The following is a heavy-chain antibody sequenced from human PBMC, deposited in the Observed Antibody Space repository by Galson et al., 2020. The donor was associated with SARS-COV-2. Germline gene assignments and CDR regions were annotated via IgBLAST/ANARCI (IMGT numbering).Heavy chain of an antibody. Sequence: SETLSLTCTVSGDSVSSAGYYWSWLRQHPGKGPEWIGYIQSSGSTYYNPSLKNRVTISADPSKTHFPLALSSVTAADTADYYCARVSGAYDTEYWGQGILVIVSS. CDR2: IQSSGST. D-gene: IGHD1-26*01. CDR3: ARVSGAYDTEY. V-gene: IGHV4-31*03. CDR1: GDSVSSAGYY. J-gene: IGHJ4*02.